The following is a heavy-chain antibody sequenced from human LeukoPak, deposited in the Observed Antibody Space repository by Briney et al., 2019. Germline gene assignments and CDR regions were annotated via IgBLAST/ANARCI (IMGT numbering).Heavy chain of an antibody. V-gene: IGHV1-69*04. Sequence: SVKVSCKASGGTFSSYAISWVRQAPGQGLEWMGRIIPILGIANYAQKFQGRVTITADKSTSTAYMELSSLRSEDTAVYYCARDTDYDFWSGLDYWGQGTLVTVSS. J-gene: IGHJ4*02. CDR2: IIPILGIA. CDR3: ARDTDYDFWSGLDY. D-gene: IGHD3-3*01. CDR1: GGTFSSYA.